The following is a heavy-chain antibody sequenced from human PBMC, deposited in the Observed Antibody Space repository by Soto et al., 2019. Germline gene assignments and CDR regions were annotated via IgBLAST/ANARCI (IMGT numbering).Heavy chain of an antibody. CDR1: GYSFITYW. J-gene: IGHJ6*02. D-gene: IGHD5-12*01. V-gene: IGHV5-51*01. CDR3: ARLGQGGYVQGMDV. CDR2: IDPADSET. Sequence: RGESLKISCKGSGYSFITYWIAWVRQKPGKGLEWMGIIDPADSETKYSPSFQGQVTISADKSINTAYLQWSSLKASDTAKYYCARLGQGGYVQGMDVWGQGTTVTVSS.